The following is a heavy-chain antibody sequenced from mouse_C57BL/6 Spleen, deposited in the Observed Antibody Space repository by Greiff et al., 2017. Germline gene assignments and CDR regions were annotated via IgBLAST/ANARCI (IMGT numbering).Heavy chain of an antibody. CDR2: ISNGGGST. CDR1: GFTFSDYY. CDR3: ARQGGYGSSWDWFAY. D-gene: IGHD1-1*01. J-gene: IGHJ3*01. V-gene: IGHV5-12*01. Sequence: EVQLVESGGGLVQPGGSLKLSCAASGFTFSDYYMYWVRQTPEKRLEWVAYISNGGGSTYYPDTVKGRFTISRANAKNTLYLQKSRLKSEDTAMYYCARQGGYGSSWDWFAYWGQGTLVTVSA.